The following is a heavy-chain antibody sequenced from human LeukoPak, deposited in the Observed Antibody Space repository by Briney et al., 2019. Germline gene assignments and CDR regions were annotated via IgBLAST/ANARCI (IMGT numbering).Heavy chain of an antibody. V-gene: IGHV3-23*01. CDR1: GFTFSSYA. D-gene: IGHD2-15*01. Sequence: PGASLRLSCAASGFTFSSYAMAWVRQAPVKGLEWVSVITDSGINTYYTDSVKGRFTISRDNSKNTLYLQMNSLRAEDMAVYYCAKGTLGSCSGASCYPLDYWGQGTLVTVSS. CDR2: ITDSGINT. CDR3: AKGTLGSCSGASCYPLDY. J-gene: IGHJ4*02.